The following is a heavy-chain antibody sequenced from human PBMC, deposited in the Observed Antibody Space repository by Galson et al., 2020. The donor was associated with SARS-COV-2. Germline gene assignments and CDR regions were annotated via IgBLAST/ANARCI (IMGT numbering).Heavy chain of an antibody. D-gene: IGHD3-9*01. CDR3: ARDTFYDILTGYPTPGIDD. V-gene: IGHV1-18*04. CDR2: ISAYNGNT. J-gene: IGHJ4*02. CDR1: GYTFTSYG. Sequence: GESLKISCKAYGYTFTSYGISWVRQAPGQGLEWMGWISAYNGNTNYAQKLQGRVTMTTDTSTSTAYMELRSLRSDDTAVYYCARDTFYDILTGYPTPGIDDWGQGTLVTVSS.